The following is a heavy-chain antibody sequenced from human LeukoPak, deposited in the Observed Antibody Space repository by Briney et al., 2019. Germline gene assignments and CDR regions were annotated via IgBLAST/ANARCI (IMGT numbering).Heavy chain of an antibody. CDR1: GGSFSGYY. J-gene: IGHJ4*02. V-gene: IGHV4-34*01. CDR3: ASTNWKVPFDY. Sequence: PSETLSLTCAVYGGSFSGYYWSWIRQPPGKGLEWIGEINHSGSTNYNPSLKSRVTISVDTSKNQFSLKLSSVTAAGTAVYYCASTNWKVPFDYWGQGTLVTVSS. CDR2: INHSGST. D-gene: IGHD1-1*01.